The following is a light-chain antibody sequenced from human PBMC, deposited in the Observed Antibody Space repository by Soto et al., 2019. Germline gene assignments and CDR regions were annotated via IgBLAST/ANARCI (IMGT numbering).Light chain of an antibody. CDR2: GNN. CDR1: SSNIGSNY. CDR3: QSYDSSLSGSV. Sequence: QSVLTQPPSASGTPGQRVTISCSGSSSNIGSNYVYWYQQLPGTAPKLLIYGNNNRPSGVPDRFSGSKSGTSASLAITGLQAEDEADYYCQSYDSSLSGSVFGGGTKVTVL. J-gene: IGLJ3*02. V-gene: IGLV1-40*01.